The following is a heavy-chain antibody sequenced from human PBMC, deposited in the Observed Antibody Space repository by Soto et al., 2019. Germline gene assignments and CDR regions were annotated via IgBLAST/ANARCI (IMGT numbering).Heavy chain of an antibody. V-gene: IGHV4-34*01. D-gene: IGHD2-2*01. Sequence: PSETLSLTCAVYGGSFSCYYWSWIRQPPGKGLEWIGEINHSGSTNYNPSLKSRVTISVDTSKNQFSLKLSSVTAADTAVYYCARGIVVXAAMKGGFSYYYYGMDVWGQGTTVTVSS. J-gene: IGHJ6*02. CDR3: ARGIVVXAAMKGGFSYYYYGMDV. CDR1: GGSFSCYY. CDR2: INHSGST.